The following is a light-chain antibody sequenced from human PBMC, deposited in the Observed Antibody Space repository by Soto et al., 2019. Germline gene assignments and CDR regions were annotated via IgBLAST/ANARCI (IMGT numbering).Light chain of an antibody. Sequence: EIVLTQSPATLSLSPGERATLSCRASQSVSSYLAWYQQKPGQAPRLLIYDASNRATGIPARFSASVSGTDFTLTIGSLEPEDFAVYYCQQRSNWPPGTFGPGPKVDIK. V-gene: IGKV3-11*01. CDR2: DAS. J-gene: IGKJ3*01. CDR3: QQRSNWPPGT. CDR1: QSVSSY.